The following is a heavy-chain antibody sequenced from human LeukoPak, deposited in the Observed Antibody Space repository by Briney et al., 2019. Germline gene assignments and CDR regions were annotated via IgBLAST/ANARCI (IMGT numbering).Heavy chain of an antibody. CDR3: AREYYDSSGLDY. CDR1: GYTFTGYY. Sequence: ASVKVSCKASGYTFTGYYMHWARQAPGQGLGWMGWINPNSGGTNYAQKFQGRVTMTRDTSISTAYMELSRLRSDDTAVYYCAREYYDSSGLDYWGQGTLVTVSS. D-gene: IGHD3-22*01. V-gene: IGHV1-2*02. CDR2: INPNSGGT. J-gene: IGHJ4*02.